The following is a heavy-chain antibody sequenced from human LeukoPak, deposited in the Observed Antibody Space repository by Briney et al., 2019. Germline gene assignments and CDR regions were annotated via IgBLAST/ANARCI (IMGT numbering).Heavy chain of an antibody. Sequence: SETLPLTCAVYGGSFSGYYWSWIRQPPGKGLEWIGEINHSGSTNYNPSLKSRVTISVDTSKNQFSLKLSSVTAADTAVYYCARVVGHDAFDIWGQGTMVTVSS. D-gene: IGHD1-26*01. CDR2: INHSGST. V-gene: IGHV4-34*01. J-gene: IGHJ3*02. CDR1: GGSFSGYY. CDR3: ARVVGHDAFDI.